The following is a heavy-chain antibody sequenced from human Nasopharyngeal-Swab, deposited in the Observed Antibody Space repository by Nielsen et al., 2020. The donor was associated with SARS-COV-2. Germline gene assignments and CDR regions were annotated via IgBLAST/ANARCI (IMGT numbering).Heavy chain of an antibody. CDR1: GFTFSKAW. Sequence: GESLKISCAASGFTFSKAWMSWVRQAPGKGLEWVGRIKSKTDGGTTDYAAPVKGRITISRDDSKNTLYLQMNSLKTEDTAVYYCTTSEGGYYDFWSGYYKYYYYYGMDVWGQGTTVTVSS. CDR2: IKSKTDGGTT. D-gene: IGHD3-3*01. V-gene: IGHV3-15*01. CDR3: TTSEGGYYDFWSGYYKYYYYYGMDV. J-gene: IGHJ6*02.